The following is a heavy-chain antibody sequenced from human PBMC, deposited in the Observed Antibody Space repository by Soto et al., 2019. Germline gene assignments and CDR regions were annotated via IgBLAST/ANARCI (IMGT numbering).Heavy chain of an antibody. D-gene: IGHD3-3*01. CDR1: GFTFSNYG. CDR3: AKSRGHYDSVVDY. Sequence: QVHLVESGGGVVQPGRSLRLSCAASGFTFSNYGMDWVRQAPGKGLEWVAVISYDGNNNYYADSVKGRFTISRDNSKNTLFLQMNSLKTEDTAVYYCAKSRGHYDSVVDYWGQGTLVTVSS. J-gene: IGHJ4*02. V-gene: IGHV3-30*18. CDR2: ISYDGNNN.